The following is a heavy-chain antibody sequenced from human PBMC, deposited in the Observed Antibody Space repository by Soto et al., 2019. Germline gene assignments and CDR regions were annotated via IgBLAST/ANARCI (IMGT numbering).Heavy chain of an antibody. Sequence: ASVKVYCKVSGYSFSELSIHWVRQAPGKGLEWMGGFDPEEGETIYPQKFQGKVTVTEDTSTDTAYMELSSLRSEDTAVYYCAAGVAGTEFDYWGQGTLVTVSS. D-gene: IGHD6-13*01. CDR2: FDPEEGET. V-gene: IGHV1-24*01. J-gene: IGHJ4*02. CDR3: AAGVAGTEFDY. CDR1: GYSFSELS.